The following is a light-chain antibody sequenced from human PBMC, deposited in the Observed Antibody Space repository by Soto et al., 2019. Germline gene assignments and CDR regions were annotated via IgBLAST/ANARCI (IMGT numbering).Light chain of an antibody. J-gene: IGLJ1*01. CDR1: SSNIGSNY. CDR3: AARDDSLNGFYV. CDR2: SNN. Sequence: QSVLTQPPSASGTPGQRVTISCSGSSSNIGSNYVYWYQQLPGTAPKLLIYSNNQRPSGVPDRFSGSKSGTSASLAISGLRSEDEADYYCAARDDSLNGFYVFGTGTKLTVL. V-gene: IGLV1-47*02.